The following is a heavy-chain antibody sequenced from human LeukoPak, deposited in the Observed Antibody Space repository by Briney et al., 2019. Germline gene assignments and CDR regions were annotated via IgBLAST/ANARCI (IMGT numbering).Heavy chain of an antibody. CDR3: ATAGRPWIQLWSSFDY. V-gene: IGHV1-69*01. J-gene: IGHJ4*02. Sequence: SVKVSCKASGGTFRSNAISWVRQAPGQGLEWMGGITPIFGTANYAQKFQGRVTITAVESMSTAYMELSSLRSEDTAVYYCATAGRPWIQLWSSFDYWGQGTLVTVSS. CDR1: GGTFRSNA. D-gene: IGHD5-18*01. CDR2: ITPIFGTA.